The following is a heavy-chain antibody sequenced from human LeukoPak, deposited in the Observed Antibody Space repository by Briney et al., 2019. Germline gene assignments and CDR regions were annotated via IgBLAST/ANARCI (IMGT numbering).Heavy chain of an antibody. CDR3: ASGPNGPDY. CDR1: GGTFSSYA. J-gene: IGHJ4*02. D-gene: IGHD2-8*01. Sequence: SVKVSCKASGGTFSSYAISWVRQAPGQGLEWMGGIIPIFGTANYAQKFQGRVTITADKSTSTAYMELTSLRSDDTAVYYCASGPNGPDYWGQGTLVTVSS. V-gene: IGHV1-69*06. CDR2: IIPIFGTA.